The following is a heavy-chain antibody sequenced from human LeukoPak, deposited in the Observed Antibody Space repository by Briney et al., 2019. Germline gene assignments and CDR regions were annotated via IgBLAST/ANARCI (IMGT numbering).Heavy chain of an antibody. J-gene: IGHJ4*02. CDR2: IYSGGST. CDR1: GFTVSSNY. Sequence: GGSLRLSCAASGFTVSSNYMSWVRQAPGKGLEWVSVIYSGGSTYYADSVKGRFTISRDNSKNTLYLQMNSLRAEDTAVYYCARGANYDFWSGYYTGGIDYWGQGTLVTVSS. V-gene: IGHV3-66*01. D-gene: IGHD3-3*01. CDR3: ARGANYDFWSGYYTGGIDY.